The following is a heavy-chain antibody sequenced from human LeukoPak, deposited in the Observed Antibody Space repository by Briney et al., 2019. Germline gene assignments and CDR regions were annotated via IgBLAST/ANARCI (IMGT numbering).Heavy chain of an antibody. J-gene: IGHJ4*02. D-gene: IGHD6-13*01. CDR2: IGGSGGST. V-gene: IGHV3-23*01. Sequence: GGSLRLSCAASGSTFSSYARSGVRQAPGRGVEWVSAIGGSGGSTYYADSVKSRSTISRDNSKNTLYLQLNTLRAEATAVYYGAKDAHSSSWGRFDDWGQGTLVTVSS. CDR3: AKDAHSSSWGRFDD. CDR1: GSTFSSYA.